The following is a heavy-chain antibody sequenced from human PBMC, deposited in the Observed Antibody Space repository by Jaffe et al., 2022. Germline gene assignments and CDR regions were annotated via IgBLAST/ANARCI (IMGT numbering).Heavy chain of an antibody. Sequence: EVQLVESGGGLVQPGGSLRLSCAASGFTFSSYSMNWVRQAPGKGLEWVSYISSSSSTIYYADSVKGRFTISRDNAKNSLYLQMNSLRAEDTAVYYCARDGGTIFGVVIIPREYYFDYWGQGTLVTVSS. J-gene: IGHJ4*02. CDR2: ISSSSSTI. D-gene: IGHD3-3*01. CDR1: GFTFSSYS. V-gene: IGHV3-48*01. CDR3: ARDGGTIFGVVIIPREYYFDY.